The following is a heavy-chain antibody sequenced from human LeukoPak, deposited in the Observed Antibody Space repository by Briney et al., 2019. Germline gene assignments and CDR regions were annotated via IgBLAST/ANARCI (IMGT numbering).Heavy chain of an antibody. CDR2: IYTDAST. CDR1: GFTFSTYT. V-gene: IGHV3-53*04. J-gene: IGHJ6*02. Sequence: PGGSLRLSCAASGFTFSTYTMNWVRRAPGKGLEWVSLIYTDASTYYADSVKGRFAISRHNSKNTLYLQMNSLRPEDTAVYYCASGYSAYKRSYYYGMDVWGQGTTVTVSS. CDR3: ASGYSAYKRSYYYGMDV. D-gene: IGHD5-12*01.